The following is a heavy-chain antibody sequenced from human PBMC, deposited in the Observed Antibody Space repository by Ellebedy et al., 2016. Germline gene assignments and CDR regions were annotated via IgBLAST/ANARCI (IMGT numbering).Heavy chain of an antibody. CDR1: GGSFSGYY. CDR2: IKHSGST. V-gene: IGHV4-34*01. J-gene: IGHJ4*02. D-gene: IGHD3-22*01. CDR3: ARCTNYYDSSGYYFAVDY. Sequence: SETLSLTCAVYGGSFSGYYWSWIRQPPGKGLEWIGEIKHSGSTNYNPSLKRRVTISVDTSKNQFSLKLSSVTAADTAVYYCARCTNYYDSSGYYFAVDYWGQGTLVTVSS.